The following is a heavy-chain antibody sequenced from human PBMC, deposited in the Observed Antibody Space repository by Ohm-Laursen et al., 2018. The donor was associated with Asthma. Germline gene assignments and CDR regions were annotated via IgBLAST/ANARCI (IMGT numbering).Heavy chain of an antibody. V-gene: IGHV3-21*01. CDR1: GFTFSSYS. CDR2: ISSSSSYI. CDR3: AREDRDGYNPYSDY. J-gene: IGHJ4*02. Sequence: SLRLSCAASGFTFSSYSMNWVRQAPGKGLEWVSSISSSSSYIYYADSVKGRFTISRDNAKNSLYLQMNSLRAEDTAVYYCAREDRDGYNPYSDYWGQGTLVTVSS. D-gene: IGHD5-24*01.